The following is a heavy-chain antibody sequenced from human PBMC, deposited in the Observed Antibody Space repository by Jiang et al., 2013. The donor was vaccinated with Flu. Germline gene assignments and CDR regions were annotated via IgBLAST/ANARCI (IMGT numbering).Heavy chain of an antibody. CDR3: ARGQGFRGAFDI. CDR1: GGSISSSNYY. V-gene: IGHV4-39*01. J-gene: IGHJ3*02. D-gene: IGHD3-3*01. Sequence: LVKPSETLSLTCTVSGGSISSSNYYWGWMRQPPGKGLEWIGSIYYTGNTYYNPSLESRVTISIDTSKNQFSLKLASVTAADTAVYSCARGQGFRGAFDIWGQGKMVTVSS. CDR2: IYYTGNT.